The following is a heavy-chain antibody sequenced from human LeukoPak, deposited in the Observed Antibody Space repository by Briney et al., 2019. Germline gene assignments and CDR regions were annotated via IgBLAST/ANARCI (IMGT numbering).Heavy chain of an antibody. CDR2: ISGSGGST. CDR1: GFTFSSYA. D-gene: IGHD5-18*01. V-gene: IGHV3-23*01. J-gene: IGHJ4*02. Sequence: PGGSLRLSCAASGFTFSSYAMSWVRQAPGKGLEWVSAISGSGGSTYYADSVKGRFTISRDNSKNTLYLQMNSLRAEDTAVYYCAEGIQLWAQMLGFPYWGQGTLVTVSS. CDR3: AEGIQLWAQMLGFPY.